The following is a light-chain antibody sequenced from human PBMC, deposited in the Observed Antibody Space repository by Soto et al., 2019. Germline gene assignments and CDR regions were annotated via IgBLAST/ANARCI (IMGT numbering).Light chain of an antibody. CDR2: GAS. V-gene: IGKV3-20*01. CDR3: QQYGSTWT. Sequence: EIELTQSPATLSVSPGERVTLSCRASQSVRSNLAWYQQKPGQAPRLLIYGASSRATGIPDRFSGSGSGTDFTLTISRLEPEDFAVYYCQQYGSTWTFGQGTKVDIK. J-gene: IGKJ1*01. CDR1: QSVRSN.